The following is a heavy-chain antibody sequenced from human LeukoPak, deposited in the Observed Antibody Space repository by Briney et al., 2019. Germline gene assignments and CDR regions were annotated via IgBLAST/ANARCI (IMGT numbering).Heavy chain of an antibody. CDR3: ARPGEQWLTYGYDAFDI. CDR2: INHSGST. J-gene: IGHJ3*02. Sequence: PSETLSLTCAVYGGSFSGYYWSWIRQPPGKGLEWIGEINHSGSTNYNPSLKSRVTISVDTSKNQFSLKLSSVTAADTAVYYCARPGEQWLTYGYDAFDIWGQGTMVTVSS. CDR1: GGSFSGYY. V-gene: IGHV4-34*01. D-gene: IGHD6-19*01.